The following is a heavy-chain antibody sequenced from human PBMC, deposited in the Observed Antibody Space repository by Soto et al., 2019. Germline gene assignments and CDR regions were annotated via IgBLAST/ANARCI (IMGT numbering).Heavy chain of an antibody. Sequence: GGSLRLSCAASGFTFSSYAMHWVRQAPGKGLEWVAVISYDGSNKYYADSVKGRFTISRDNSKNTLYLQMNSLRAEDTAVYYCARGRWMATIQVHHYFDYWGQGTLVTVSS. J-gene: IGHJ4*02. CDR1: GFTFSSYA. CDR3: ARGRWMATIQVHHYFDY. CDR2: ISYDGSNK. V-gene: IGHV3-30-3*01. D-gene: IGHD5-12*01.